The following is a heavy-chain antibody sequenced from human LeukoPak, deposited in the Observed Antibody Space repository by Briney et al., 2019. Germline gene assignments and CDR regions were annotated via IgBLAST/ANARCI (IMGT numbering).Heavy chain of an antibody. D-gene: IGHD3-10*01. CDR2: INPSGGST. V-gene: IGHV1-46*01. CDR1: GYTFTSYY. Sequence: ASVKVSCKASGYTFTSYYMHWVRQAPGQGLEWMGIINPSGGSTSYAQKFQGRVTMTRDTSTSTDYMELSSLRSEDTAVYYCARTYNPTYYGSGTYWFDPWGQGTLVTVSS. CDR3: ARTYNPTYYGSGTYWFDP. J-gene: IGHJ5*02.